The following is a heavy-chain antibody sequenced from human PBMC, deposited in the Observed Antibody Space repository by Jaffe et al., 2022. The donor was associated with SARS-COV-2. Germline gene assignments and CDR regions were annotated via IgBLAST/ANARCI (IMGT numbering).Heavy chain of an antibody. Sequence: QVQLQESGPGLVKPSQTLSLTCTVSGGSISSGSYYWSWIRQPAGKGLEWIGRIYTSGSTNYNPSLKSRVTISVDTSKNQFSLKLSSVTAADTAVYYCARISGYYGMDVWGQGTTVTVSS. V-gene: IGHV4-61*02. J-gene: IGHJ6*02. CDR3: ARISGYYGMDV. CDR2: IYTSGST. CDR1: GGSISSGSYY. D-gene: IGHD1-26*01.